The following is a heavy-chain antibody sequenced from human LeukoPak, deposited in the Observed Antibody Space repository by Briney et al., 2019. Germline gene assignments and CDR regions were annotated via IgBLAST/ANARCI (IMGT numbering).Heavy chain of an antibody. D-gene: IGHD4-23*01. V-gene: IGHV4-34*01. J-gene: IGHJ3*02. CDR3: APPTGGDDAFDI. CDR1: GGSFSGYY. CDR2: INHGGST. Sequence: KPSETLSLTCAVYGGSFSGYYWSWIRQPPGKGLEWIGEINHGGSTNYNPSLKSRVTISVDTSKNQFSLKLSSVTAADTAVYYCAPPTGGDDAFDIWGQGTMVTVSS.